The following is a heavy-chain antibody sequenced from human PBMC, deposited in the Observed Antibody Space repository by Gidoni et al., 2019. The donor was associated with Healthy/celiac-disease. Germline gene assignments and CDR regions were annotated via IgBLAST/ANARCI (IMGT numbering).Heavy chain of an antibody. CDR2: ISGRGGST. CDR3: AKKEGYGGNSESIDY. V-gene: IGHV3-23*04. J-gene: IGHJ4*02. CDR1: GFTFSSNA. Sequence: EVQLVESGGGLVQPGGSLRLSCAAAGFTFSSNAMSWVRQAPGKGLGWVSAISGRGGSTYYADSVKGRFTISRDNSKNTLYLQMNSLRAENTAVYYCAKKEGYGGNSESIDYWSQGTLVTVSS. D-gene: IGHD2-21*02.